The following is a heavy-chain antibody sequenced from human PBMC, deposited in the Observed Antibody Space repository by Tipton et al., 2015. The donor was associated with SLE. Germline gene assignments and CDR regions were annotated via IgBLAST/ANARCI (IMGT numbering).Heavy chain of an antibody. V-gene: IGHV4-61*09. Sequence: TLSLTCSVSGDSITSDTYYWSWIRQPAGKGLEWIGQIYTSGGTDYNPSLKGRVTISLATSRNQFSLNLNFMTAADTAMYYCATSLNYYDSSGPEGWGQGTMVTVSS. CDR3: ATSLNYYDSSGPEG. J-gene: IGHJ3*01. D-gene: IGHD3-22*01. CDR1: GDSITSDTYY. CDR2: IYTSGGT.